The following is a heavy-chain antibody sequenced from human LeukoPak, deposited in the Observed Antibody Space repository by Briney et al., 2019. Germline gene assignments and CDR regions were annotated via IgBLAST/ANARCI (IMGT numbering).Heavy chain of an antibody. V-gene: IGHV3-48*04. Sequence: PGGSLRLSCAASGFTFSSYSMNWVRQAPGKGLEWASYISSSSSTIYYADSVKGRFTISRDNAKNSLYLQMNSLRAEDTAVYYCARDPPYYDILTGYYKASLYYYGMDVWGQGTTVTVSS. CDR2: ISSSSSTI. D-gene: IGHD3-9*01. CDR3: ARDPPYYDILTGYYKASLYYYGMDV. J-gene: IGHJ6*02. CDR1: GFTFSSYS.